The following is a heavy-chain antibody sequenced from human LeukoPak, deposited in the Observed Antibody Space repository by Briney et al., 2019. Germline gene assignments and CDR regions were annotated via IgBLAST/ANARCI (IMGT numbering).Heavy chain of an antibody. CDR2: INPNSGGT. V-gene: IGHV1-2*02. Sequence: ASVKVSCKASGYSFTRLNMNWVRQAPGQGLEWMGWINPNSGGTNYAQKFQGRVTMTRNTSISTAYMELSSLRSEDTAVYYCARAGRFDSGHAWFDPWGQGTLVTVP. D-gene: IGHD5-12*01. CDR1: GYSFTRLN. CDR3: ARAGRFDSGHAWFDP. J-gene: IGHJ5*02.